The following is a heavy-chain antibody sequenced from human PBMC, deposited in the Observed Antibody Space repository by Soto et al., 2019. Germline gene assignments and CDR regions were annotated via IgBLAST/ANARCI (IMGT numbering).Heavy chain of an antibody. CDR1: GYTFTSYA. V-gene: IGHV1-3*01. CDR3: ARGNYDFWSGYYVYFDY. D-gene: IGHD3-3*01. Sequence: QVPLVQSGAEVKKPGASVKVSCKASGYTFTSYAMHWVRQAPGQRLEWMGWINAGNGNTKYSQKFQGRVTITRDTSASTAYMELSSLRSEDTAVYYCARGNYDFWSGYYVYFDYWGQGTLVTVSS. CDR2: INAGNGNT. J-gene: IGHJ4*02.